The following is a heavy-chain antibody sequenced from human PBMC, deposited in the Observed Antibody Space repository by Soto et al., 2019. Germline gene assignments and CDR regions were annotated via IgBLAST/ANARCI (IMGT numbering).Heavy chain of an antibody. CDR2: IYWGDDQ. CDR1: GFSLTTSGVG. D-gene: IGHD6-19*01. Sequence: QITLKESGPTLVKPTQTLTLTCTFSGFSLTTSGVGVGWIRQPPGKALEWLALIYWGDDQRYSPSLKSRLTIPKDTSKNPVVLAMTNMDPVDTATYYCALLKVAEGFFGYWGQGTLVTVSS. V-gene: IGHV2-5*02. J-gene: IGHJ4*02. CDR3: ALLKVAEGFFGY.